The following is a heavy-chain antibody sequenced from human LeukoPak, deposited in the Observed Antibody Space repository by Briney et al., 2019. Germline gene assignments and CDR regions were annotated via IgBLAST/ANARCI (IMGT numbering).Heavy chain of an antibody. CDR1: GGSISSGGYY. CDR2: IYYSGST. Sequence: PSETLSLTCTVSGGSISSGGYYWSWIRQHPGKGLEWIGYIYYSGSTYYNPSLKSRVTISVDTSKNQFSLKLSSVTAADTAVYYCATDSAAAGIFSYWGQGTLVTVSS. J-gene: IGHJ4*02. V-gene: IGHV4-31*03. D-gene: IGHD6-13*01. CDR3: ATDSAAAGIFSY.